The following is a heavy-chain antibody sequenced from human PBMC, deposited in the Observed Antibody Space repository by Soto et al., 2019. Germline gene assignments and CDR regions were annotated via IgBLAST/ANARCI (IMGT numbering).Heavy chain of an antibody. Sequence: EVQLLESGGGLVQPGGSLRLSCAASGFTFSSYAMSWVRQAPGKGLEWVSAISGSGGSTYYADSVKGRFTISRDNSKNTLYLQMNSPRAEDTAVYYCARAVVGVAATPEPARAHFDYWGQGNLVTVSS. V-gene: IGHV3-23*01. CDR2: ISGSGGST. D-gene: IGHD2-15*01. CDR3: ARAVVGVAATPEPARAHFDY. J-gene: IGHJ4*02. CDR1: GFTFSSYA.